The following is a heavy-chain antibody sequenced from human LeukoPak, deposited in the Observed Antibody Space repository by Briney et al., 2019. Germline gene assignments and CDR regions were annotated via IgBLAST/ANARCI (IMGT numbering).Heavy chain of an antibody. CDR3: ARGSRSVSAYYYGMDV. CDR2: IYHSGST. CDR1: GGSISSGGYS. V-gene: IGHV4-30-2*01. J-gene: IGHJ6*02. D-gene: IGHD3-3*02. Sequence: ASETLSLTCAVSGGSISSGGYSWSWIRQPPGKGLEWIGYIYHSGSTSYNPSLKSRVTISVDRSKNQFSLKLSSVTAADTAVYYCARGSRSVSAYYYGMDVWGQGTTVTVSS.